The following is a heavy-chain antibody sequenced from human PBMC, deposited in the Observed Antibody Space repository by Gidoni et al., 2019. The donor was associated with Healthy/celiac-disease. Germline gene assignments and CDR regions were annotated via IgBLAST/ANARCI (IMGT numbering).Heavy chain of an antibody. CDR1: GFTFSSYA. CDR3: ARGYCSGGSCYSWYFDL. D-gene: IGHD2-15*01. CDR2: ISYDGSNK. Sequence: QVQLVESGGAVVQPGRSLRLSCAASGFTFSSYAMPWVRQAPGKGLEWVAVISYDGSNKYYADSVKGRFTISRDNSKNTLYLQMNSLRAEDTAVYYCARGYCSGGSCYSWYFDLWGRGTLVTVSS. J-gene: IGHJ2*01. V-gene: IGHV3-30-3*01.